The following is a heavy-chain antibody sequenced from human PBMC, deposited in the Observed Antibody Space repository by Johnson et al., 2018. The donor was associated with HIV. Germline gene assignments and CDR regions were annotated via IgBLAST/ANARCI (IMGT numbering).Heavy chain of an antibody. D-gene: IGHD2-21*02. CDR3: ASTCGGDCSRGDAFDI. CDR1: GFTFITYW. CDR2: IRYDGSNK. V-gene: IGHV3-30*02. Sequence: QEQLVESGGGLVQPGGSLRLSCAASGFTFITYWMSWVRQAPGKGLEWVAFIRYDGSNKYYADSVKGRFTISRDNSKNTLYLQMNSLRAEDTAVYYCASTCGGDCSRGDAFDIWGQGTMVTVSS. J-gene: IGHJ3*02.